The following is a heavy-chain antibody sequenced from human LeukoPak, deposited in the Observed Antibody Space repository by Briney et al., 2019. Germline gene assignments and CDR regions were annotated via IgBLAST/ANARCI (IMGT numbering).Heavy chain of an antibody. D-gene: IGHD3-22*01. Sequence: ASVKVSCKASGYTFTGYYMHWVRQAPGQGLEWMGWINPNSGGTNYAQKFQGRVTMTRDTSISTAYMELSRLRSDDTAVYYCARAYYDSSGYSLYYFDYWGQGTLVTVSS. CDR3: ARAYYDSSGYSLYYFDY. CDR2: INPNSGGT. V-gene: IGHV1-2*02. CDR1: GYTFTGYY. J-gene: IGHJ4*02.